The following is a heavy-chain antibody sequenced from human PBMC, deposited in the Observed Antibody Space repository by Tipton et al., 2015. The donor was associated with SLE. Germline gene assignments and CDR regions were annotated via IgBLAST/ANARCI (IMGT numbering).Heavy chain of an antibody. CDR3: AREGPRIAATGSDYYYYMDYYYAYMDV. D-gene: IGHD6-13*01. CDR2: ISGSGTTT. V-gene: IGHV3-NL1*01. CDR1: GFTLSTYA. J-gene: IGHJ6*03. Sequence: SLRLSCAASGFTLSTYAMHWVRQAPGKGLEWVSVISGSGTTTHYADSVKGRFTTSRDNSKNTLYLQMNSLRAEDTAVYYCAREGPRIAATGSDYYYYMDYYYAYMDVWGKGTTVTVSS.